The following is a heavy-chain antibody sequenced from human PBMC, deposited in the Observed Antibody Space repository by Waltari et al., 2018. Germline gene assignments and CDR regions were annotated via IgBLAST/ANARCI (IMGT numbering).Heavy chain of an antibody. J-gene: IGHJ6*02. Sequence: QVQLVQSGAEVKKPGSSVKVSCKAFGGTFSSYAISWVRQAPGQGLEWMGGIIPIVGTANSAQKFQGRVTITADESTSTAYMELSSLRSEDTAVYYCARGLEAARYYYGMDVWGQGTTVTVSS. CDR2: IIPIVGTA. V-gene: IGHV1-69*01. CDR3: ARGLEAARYYYGMDV. D-gene: IGHD6-6*01. CDR1: GGTFSSYA.